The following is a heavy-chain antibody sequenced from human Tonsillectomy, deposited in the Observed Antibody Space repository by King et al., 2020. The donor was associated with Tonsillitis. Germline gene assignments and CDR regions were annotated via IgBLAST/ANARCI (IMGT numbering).Heavy chain of an antibody. CDR1: GYSISSGYY. CDR3: AREGARFGEVRPCWFDP. V-gene: IGHV4-38-2*02. CDR2: IYHSGST. D-gene: IGHD3-10*01. Sequence: VQLQESGPGLVKPSETLSLTCAVSGYSISSGYYWGWIRQPPGKGLEWIGSIYHSGSTHYNPSLKSRVTISVDTSKNQFSLTLSSVTAADTAVYYCAREGARFGEVRPCWFDPWGQGTLVTVSS. J-gene: IGHJ5*02.